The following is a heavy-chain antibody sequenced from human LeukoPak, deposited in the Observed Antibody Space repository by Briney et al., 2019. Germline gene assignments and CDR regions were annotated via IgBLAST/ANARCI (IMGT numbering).Heavy chain of an antibody. V-gene: IGHV3-53*01. CDR3: ARGGYYYYYYMDV. Sequence: GGSLRLSCAASGFTVSSNYMSWVRQAPGKGLEWVSVIYSGGSTYYADSVKGRFTISRDNSKNTLYLQMNSLRAEDTAVYYCARGGYYYYYYMDVWGKGTTVTVSS. CDR2: IYSGGST. CDR1: GFTVSSNY. J-gene: IGHJ6*03.